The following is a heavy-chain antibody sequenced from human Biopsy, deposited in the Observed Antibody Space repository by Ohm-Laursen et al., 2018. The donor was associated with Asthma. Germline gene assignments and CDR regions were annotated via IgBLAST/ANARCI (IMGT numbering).Heavy chain of an antibody. V-gene: IGHV3-30*18. D-gene: IGHD3-3*01. CDR2: VSYDGGVV. CDR1: GFVFRSHA. J-gene: IGHJ4*02. Sequence: RSLGLSCTASGFVFRSHAMHWVRQAPGKGLEWVAVVSYDGGVVHYADSMKGRFTISRDNAKSTLYLQMNRLRTDDTAVYFCAKRRGYSDLTDFDHWGQGTLVTVSS. CDR3: AKRRGYSDLTDFDH.